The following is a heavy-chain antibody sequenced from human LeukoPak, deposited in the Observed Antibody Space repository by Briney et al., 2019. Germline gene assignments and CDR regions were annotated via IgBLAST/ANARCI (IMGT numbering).Heavy chain of an antibody. D-gene: IGHD3-3*01. CDR2: IQDDERNI. Sequence: PGGSLRLSCVAFRFSPSSHAMHWVRQAPGKGLEWVAFIQDDERNIYYAGSVKGRFTISRDNSKNTVYLQMNSLRTEDTAVYYCANELWSGPSDAFDIWGRGTMVTVSS. CDR1: RFSPSSHA. CDR3: ANELWSGPSDAFDI. J-gene: IGHJ3*02. V-gene: IGHV3-30*02.